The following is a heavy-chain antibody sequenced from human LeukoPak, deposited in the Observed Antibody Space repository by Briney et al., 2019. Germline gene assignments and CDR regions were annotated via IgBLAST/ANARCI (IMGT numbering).Heavy chain of an antibody. CDR1: GGSLSSSSYY. D-gene: IGHD1-26*01. Sequence: SETLSLTCTVSGGSLSSSSYYWGWIRQPPGKGLEWIGSIYYSGSTYYNPSLKSRVTMSVDTSKNQFSLKLSSVTAADTAVYYCAGESGNHNWFDPWGHGTLVTVSS. CDR2: IYYSGST. V-gene: IGHV4-39*02. J-gene: IGHJ5*02. CDR3: AGESGNHNWFDP.